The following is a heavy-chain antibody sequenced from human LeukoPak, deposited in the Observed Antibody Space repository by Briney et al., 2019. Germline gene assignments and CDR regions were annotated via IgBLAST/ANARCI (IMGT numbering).Heavy chain of an antibody. CDR2: ISSSSSYI. Sequence: GGSLRLSCAASGFTFSSYSMNWVRQAPGKGLEWVSSISSSSSYIYYADSVKGRFTISRDNAKNSLYLQMNSLRAEDTAVYYRARDLQWWPELDYWGQGTLVTVSS. CDR3: ARDLQWWPELDY. V-gene: IGHV3-21*01. J-gene: IGHJ4*02. D-gene: IGHD2-15*01. CDR1: GFTFSSYS.